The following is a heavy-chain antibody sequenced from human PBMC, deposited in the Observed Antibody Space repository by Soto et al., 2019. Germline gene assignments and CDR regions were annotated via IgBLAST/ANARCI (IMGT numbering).Heavy chain of an antibody. CDR2: IWYDGSSK. CDR1: GFTFSSYG. D-gene: IGHD6-13*01. CDR3: EREGYSSSWILNTVVTRYYYYGMDV. V-gene: IGHV3-33*01. Sequence: PGGSLRLSCAASGFTFSSYGMHWVGQAPGKVLEWVAVIWYDGSSKYYADSLKGRFTISRDNSKNTLYLQMNSLSAEDRAVYYCEREGYSSSWILNTVVTRYYYYGMDVWGQGTTVTVSS. J-gene: IGHJ6*02.